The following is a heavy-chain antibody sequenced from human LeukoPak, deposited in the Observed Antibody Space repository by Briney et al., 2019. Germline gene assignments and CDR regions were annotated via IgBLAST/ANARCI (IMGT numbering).Heavy chain of an antibody. Sequence: GGSLRLSCTVSGFLFNEYVIHWVRQAPGKGLEWVAVTSADERIKIYNDSVRGRFTISRDNSKNTQYLQMNSLRVEDTAVYYCARDPVLGAPEYIDYWGRGTLVSVSS. J-gene: IGHJ4*02. CDR3: ARDPVLGAPEYIDY. CDR2: TSADERIK. CDR1: GFLFNEYV. D-gene: IGHD1-26*01. V-gene: IGHV3-30*03.